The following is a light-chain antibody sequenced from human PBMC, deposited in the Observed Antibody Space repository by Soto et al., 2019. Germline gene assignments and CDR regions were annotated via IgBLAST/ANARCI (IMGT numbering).Light chain of an antibody. Sequence: IVMTQSPAILSVSPGERATLSCRASQSVRSKLAWYQKKPGQAPTLLIYGASTRAAGIPARFSGSGSETEFTLTISSLQSEDLAVYYCQQYNSWPPYTFGQGTNLEIK. CDR2: GAS. V-gene: IGKV3-15*01. CDR1: QSVRSK. CDR3: QQYNSWPPYT. J-gene: IGKJ2*01.